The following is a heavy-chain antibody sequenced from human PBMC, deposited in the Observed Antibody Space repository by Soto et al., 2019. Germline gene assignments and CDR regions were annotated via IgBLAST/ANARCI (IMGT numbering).Heavy chain of an antibody. D-gene: IGHD3-10*01. CDR3: ARAAGYYGSGSYYWFDP. V-gene: IGHV4-30-4*08. J-gene: IGHJ5*02. Sequence: PSETLSLTCTVSGGSISSGGYYWSWIRQHPGKGLEWIGYIYYSGSTYYNPSLKSRVTISVDTSKNQFSLKLSSVTAADTAVYYCARAAGYYGSGSYYWFDPWGQGTLVTVSS. CDR2: IYYSGST. CDR1: GGSISSGGYY.